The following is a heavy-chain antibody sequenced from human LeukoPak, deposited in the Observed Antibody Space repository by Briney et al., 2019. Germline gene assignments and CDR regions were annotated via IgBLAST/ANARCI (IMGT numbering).Heavy chain of an antibody. CDR2: IYYSGST. CDR3: ARQSHPSSSCWLLDY. V-gene: IGHV4-59*08. D-gene: IGHD6-13*01. J-gene: IGHJ4*02. CDR1: GGSISSYY. Sequence: PSETLSLTCTVSGGSISSYYWSWIRQPPGKGLEWIGYIYYSGSTNYNPSLNSRVTISVDTSRNQFSLRLGSATAADTAVYYCARQSHPSSSCWLLDYWGQGILVTVSS.